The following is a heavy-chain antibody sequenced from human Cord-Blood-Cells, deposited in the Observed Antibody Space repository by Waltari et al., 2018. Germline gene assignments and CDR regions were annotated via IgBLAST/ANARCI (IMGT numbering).Heavy chain of an antibody. J-gene: IGHJ3*02. Sequence: EVQLLESGGGLVPRGGSLRPLCAASGFTFRGYAMSWVRQAPGKGLEWVSAISGSGGSTYYADSVKGRFTISRDNSKNTLYLQMNSLRAEDTAVYYCAKIRDDALDIWGQGTMVTVSS. V-gene: IGHV3-23*01. CDR1: GFTFRGYA. CDR2: ISGSGGST. CDR3: AKIRDDALDI.